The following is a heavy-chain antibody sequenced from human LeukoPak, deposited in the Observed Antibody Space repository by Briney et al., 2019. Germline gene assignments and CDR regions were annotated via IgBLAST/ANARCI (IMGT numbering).Heavy chain of an antibody. CDR2: INPNSGGT. V-gene: IGHV1-2*06. CDR1: GYTFTGYY. D-gene: IGHD2-15*01. J-gene: IGHJ4*02. Sequence: ASVKVSCKASGYTFTGYYMHRVRQAPGQGLEWMGRINPNSGGTNYAQKFQGRVTMTRDTSISTAYMELSRLRSDDTAVYYCARGRSLGYCSGGSCYLSYWGQGTLVTVSS. CDR3: ARGRSLGYCSGGSCYLSY.